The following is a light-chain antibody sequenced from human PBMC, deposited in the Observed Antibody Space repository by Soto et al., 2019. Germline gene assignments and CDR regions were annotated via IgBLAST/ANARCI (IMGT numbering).Light chain of an antibody. CDR2: NTT. CDR1: SGPVFTSSY. J-gene: IGLJ3*02. CDR3: LLYLGGGIWV. V-gene: IGLV8-61*01. Sequence: QAVVTQEPSFSVSPGGTVTLTCGLSSGPVFTSSYPNWYQQTPGQAPRTLIFNTTTRSSGVPDRFSGSILGDKAALTITGAQADDDSYYYCLLYLGGGIWVFGGGTKLTGL.